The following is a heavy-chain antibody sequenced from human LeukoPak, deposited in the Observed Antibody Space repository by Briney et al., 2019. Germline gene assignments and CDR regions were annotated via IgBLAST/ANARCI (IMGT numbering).Heavy chain of an antibody. CDR2: IIPIFGTA. CDR3: ALGYCSSTSCPPPYYYMDF. CDR1: GGTFSSYA. Sequence: GASVKVSCKASGGTFSSYAISWVRQAPGQGLEWMGGIIPIFGTANYAQKFQGRVTITTDESTRTAYMELSSLRSEETAVYYCALGYCSSTSCPPPYYYMDFWGKGTTVTVSS. D-gene: IGHD2-2*01. V-gene: IGHV1-69*05. J-gene: IGHJ6*03.